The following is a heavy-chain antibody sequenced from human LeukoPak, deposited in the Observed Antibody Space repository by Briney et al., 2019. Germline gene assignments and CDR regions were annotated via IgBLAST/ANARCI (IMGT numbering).Heavy chain of an antibody. Sequence: ASVKVSCKASGYTFTSYGISWVRQAPGQGLEWMGWISAYNGNTNYAQKFQGRVTMTTDTSTSTAYMELRSLRSDDTAVYYCASHYDSSGYSLPFDYWGQGTLVTVSS. D-gene: IGHD3-22*01. CDR2: ISAYNGNT. J-gene: IGHJ4*02. CDR3: ASHYDSSGYSLPFDY. CDR1: GYTFTSYG. V-gene: IGHV1-18*01.